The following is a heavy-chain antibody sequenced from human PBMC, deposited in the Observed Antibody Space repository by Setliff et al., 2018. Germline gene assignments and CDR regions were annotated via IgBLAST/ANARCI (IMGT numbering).Heavy chain of an antibody. V-gene: IGHV1-8*02. CDR2: MNPNSGNT. Sequence: VASVKVSCKASGYTFTSYDINWVRQATGQGLEWMGWMNPNSGNTGYAQKFQGRVTMTRNTSISTAYMELSSLRSEDTAVYYCARTMITFGGVIVHAFDIWGQGTMVT. CDR3: ARTMITFGGVIVHAFDI. D-gene: IGHD3-16*02. CDR1: GYTFTSYD. J-gene: IGHJ3*02.